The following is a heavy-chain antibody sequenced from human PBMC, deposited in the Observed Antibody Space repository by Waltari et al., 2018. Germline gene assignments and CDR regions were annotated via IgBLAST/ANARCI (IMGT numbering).Heavy chain of an antibody. V-gene: IGHV7-4-1*02. CDR1: GYTFITYG. CDR3: ARGDIVIVPAADNWFDP. J-gene: IGHJ5*02. D-gene: IGHD2-15*01. CDR2: RNTNTGKR. Sequence: QVQLVQSGSEMKKPGASVKVSCKASGYTFITYGVNWVRQAPGQGLEWMGWRNTNTGKRTYAHGVTGRFVCSSDTSVNTAYLQISNLKTEDTAVYYCARGDIVIVPAADNWFDPWGQGTLVTVSS.